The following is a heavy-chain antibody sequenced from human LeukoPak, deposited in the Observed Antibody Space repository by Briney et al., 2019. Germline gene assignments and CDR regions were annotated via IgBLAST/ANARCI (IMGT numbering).Heavy chain of an antibody. Sequence: ASVKVSCKASGGTFSSYAISWVRQAPGQGLEWMGRIIPILGIANYAQKFQGRVTITADKSTSTAYKELSSLRSEDTAVYYCARSSYCGGDCYTPYYFDYWGQGTLVTVSS. CDR1: GGTFSSYA. D-gene: IGHD2-21*02. V-gene: IGHV1-69*04. J-gene: IGHJ4*02. CDR3: ARSSYCGGDCYTPYYFDY. CDR2: IIPILGIA.